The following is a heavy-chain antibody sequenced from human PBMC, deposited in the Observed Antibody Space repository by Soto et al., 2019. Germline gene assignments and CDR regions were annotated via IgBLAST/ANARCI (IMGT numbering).Heavy chain of an antibody. J-gene: IGHJ6*03. D-gene: IGHD2-15*01. CDR1: GGTFSSYT. V-gene: IGHV1-69*08. CDR3: ARDGLVVAATRGYMDV. Sequence: QVQLVQSGAEVKKPGSSVKVSCKASGGTFSSYTISWVRQAPGQGLEWMGRIIPILGIANYAPKFQGRVTITADKSTSTAYMELSSLRSEDTAVYYCARDGLVVAATRGYMDVWGKGTPVTVSS. CDR2: IIPILGIA.